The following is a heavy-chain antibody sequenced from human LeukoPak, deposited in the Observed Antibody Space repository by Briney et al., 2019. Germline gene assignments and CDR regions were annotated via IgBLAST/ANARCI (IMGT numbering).Heavy chain of an antibody. D-gene: IGHD6-19*01. CDR2: FYYSGDT. V-gene: IGHV4-59*05. CDR1: GGSISTYY. J-gene: IGHJ4*02. Sequence: SETLSLTCTVPGGSISTYYWSWIWQPLPKEMEWIGSFYYSGDTYYNASLKSRVTISVDTSKSQFSLKLSSVTATDTAVYYCTTTTRGWYGVVDYWGQGTLVTVSS. CDR3: TTTTRGWYGVVDY.